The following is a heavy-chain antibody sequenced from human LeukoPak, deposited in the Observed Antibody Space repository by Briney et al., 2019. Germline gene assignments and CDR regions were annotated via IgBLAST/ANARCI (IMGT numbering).Heavy chain of an antibody. V-gene: IGHV4-59*01. Sequence: SETLSLTCTVSGGSISSYYWSWIRQPPGKGLEWIGYIYYSGSTNYNPSLKSRVTISVDTSKNQFSLKLSSVTAADTAVYYCARTSGWYYSFDYWGQGTLVTVSS. D-gene: IGHD6-19*01. CDR1: GGSISSYY. CDR3: ARTSGWYYSFDY. CDR2: IYYSGST. J-gene: IGHJ4*02.